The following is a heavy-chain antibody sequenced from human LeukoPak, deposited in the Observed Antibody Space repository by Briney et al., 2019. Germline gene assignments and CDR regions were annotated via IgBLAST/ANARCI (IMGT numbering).Heavy chain of an antibody. CDR1: GFTFSSYE. V-gene: IGHV3-48*03. D-gene: IGHD3-22*01. Sequence: PGGSLRLSCAASGFTFSSYEMNWVRQAPGKGLEWVSYISSSGSTIYYADSVKGRFTISRDNAKNSLYLQMNSLRAEDTAVYYCARDRRDYYDSSADFDYWGQGNLVTVSS. J-gene: IGHJ4*02. CDR3: ARDRRDYYDSSADFDY. CDR2: ISSSGSTI.